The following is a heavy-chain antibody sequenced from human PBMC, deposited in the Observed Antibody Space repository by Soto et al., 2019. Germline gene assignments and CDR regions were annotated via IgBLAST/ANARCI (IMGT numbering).Heavy chain of an antibody. J-gene: IGHJ4*02. CDR1: GYTFSSSG. D-gene: IGHD6-19*01. V-gene: IGHV1-18*04. Sequence: GASVKVSCKASGYTFSSSGISWVRQAPGQGLEWMGWISVFSGDTKYAQNLQGRVTMTTDTSTKTAYMELRSLRSDDTAVYYCAKSSGAVAGYYFDYWGQGTLVTVSS. CDR2: ISVFSGDT. CDR3: AKSSGAVAGYYFDY.